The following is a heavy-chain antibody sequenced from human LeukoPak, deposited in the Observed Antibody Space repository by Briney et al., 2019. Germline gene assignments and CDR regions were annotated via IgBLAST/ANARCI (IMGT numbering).Heavy chain of an antibody. J-gene: IGHJ4*02. V-gene: IGHV4-59*08. CDR3: ASNKGQWLFSD. CDR1: GGSICSYY. Sequence: SETLSLTCTVSGGSICSYYWNWIRQPPGKGLEWIGNIYYSGSTNYNPSLKSRVTISVDTSKNQFSLRLNSVTAADTAIYYCASNKGQWLFSDWGQGTLVTVSS. D-gene: IGHD6-19*01. CDR2: IYYSGST.